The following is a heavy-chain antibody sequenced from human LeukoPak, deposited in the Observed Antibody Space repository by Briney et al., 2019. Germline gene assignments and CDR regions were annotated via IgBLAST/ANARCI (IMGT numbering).Heavy chain of an antibody. D-gene: IGHD6-19*01. V-gene: IGHV3-15*01. CDR3: TTEFGQYSSDWYSVGFNY. CDR2: IKSKTVGETT. Sequence: GGSLRLSCAASGFTFSSYAMSWVRQAPGKGLEWVGRIKSKTVGETTDYAAPVKGRFTISRDDSKNTLYLQMNSLKTEDTAVYCCTTEFGQYSSDWYSVGFNYWGQGTLVTVSS. CDR1: GFTFSSYA. J-gene: IGHJ4*02.